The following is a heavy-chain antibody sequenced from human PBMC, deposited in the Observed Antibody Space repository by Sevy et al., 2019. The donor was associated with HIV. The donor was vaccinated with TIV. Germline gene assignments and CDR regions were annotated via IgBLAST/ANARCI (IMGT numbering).Heavy chain of an antibody. Sequence: GGSLRLSCAASGFTFSSYGMHWVRQAPGKGLEWVAVIWYDGSNKYYADSVKGRFTISRDNSKNTLYLQMNSLRAEDTAVYYWAGGGGSGPVYYYYGMDVWGQGTTVTVSS. J-gene: IGHJ6*02. CDR3: AGGGGSGPVYYYYGMDV. CDR1: GFTFSSYG. CDR2: IWYDGSNK. V-gene: IGHV3-33*01. D-gene: IGHD6-19*01.